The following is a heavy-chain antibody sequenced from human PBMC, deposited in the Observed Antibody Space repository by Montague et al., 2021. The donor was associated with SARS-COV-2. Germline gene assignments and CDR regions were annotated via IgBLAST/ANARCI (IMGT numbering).Heavy chain of an antibody. Sequence: SRTLSLTCTVSGDSISTYYWSWIRQPPGKGLEWIGYIYYNRYTNYNPSLKSRVTISVDTSKNQFSLRLSSVTAADTAVYFCARGGATYYYDTSGYVNAFDTWGQGTMVTVSS. V-gene: IGHV4-59*01. CDR2: IYYNRYT. J-gene: IGHJ3*02. D-gene: IGHD3-22*01. CDR3: ARGGATYYYDTSGYVNAFDT. CDR1: GDSISTYY.